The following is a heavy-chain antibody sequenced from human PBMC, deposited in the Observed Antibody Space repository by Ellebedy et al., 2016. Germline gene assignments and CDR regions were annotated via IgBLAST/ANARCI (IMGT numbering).Heavy chain of an antibody. Sequence: GESLKISXAASGFTFSSDAMSWVRQAPGKGLEWVSAISGSGGSTYYADSVKGRFTISRDNSKNALYLQMNSLRAEDTAVYYCAKNIAVAGTSNWFDPWGQGTLVTVSS. CDR3: AKNIAVAGTSNWFDP. J-gene: IGHJ5*02. V-gene: IGHV3-23*01. CDR2: ISGSGGST. D-gene: IGHD6-19*01. CDR1: GFTFSSDA.